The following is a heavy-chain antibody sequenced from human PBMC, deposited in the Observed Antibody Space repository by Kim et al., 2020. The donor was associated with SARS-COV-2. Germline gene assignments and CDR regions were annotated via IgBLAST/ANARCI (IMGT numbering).Heavy chain of an antibody. Sequence: TYYADSMKGRFTISRHSSKNTRYLQMNSLRAEDTAVYYCARDLYYYGMDVWGQGTTVTVSS. J-gene: IGHJ6*02. CDR3: ARDLYYYGMDV. V-gene: IGHV3-53*04. CDR2: T.